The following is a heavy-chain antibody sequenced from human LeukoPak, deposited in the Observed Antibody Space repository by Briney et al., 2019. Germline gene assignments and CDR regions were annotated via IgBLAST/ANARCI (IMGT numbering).Heavy chain of an antibody. CDR1: GFSLSSYW. CDR3: TRRDGSGSYLFDY. J-gene: IGHJ4*02. V-gene: IGHV3-7*03. CDR2: IKQDGSEK. D-gene: IGHD3-10*01. Sequence: GGSLRLSCAVSGFSLSSYWMSWLRQAQGKELEWVANIKQDGSEKYYVDSVKGRFTISRDNAKNSLYLQMNSLRAEDTAVYYCTRRDGSGSYLFDYWGQGTLVTVSS.